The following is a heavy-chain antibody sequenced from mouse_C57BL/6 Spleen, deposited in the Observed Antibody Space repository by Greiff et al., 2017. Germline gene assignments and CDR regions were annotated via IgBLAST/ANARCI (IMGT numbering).Heavy chain of an antibody. V-gene: IGHV1-55*01. CDR2: IYPGSGST. Sequence: QVQLQQPGAELVKPGASVKMSCKASGYTFTSYWITWVKQRPGQGLEWIGDIYPGSGSTNYNETFKSKATLTVDTASSTAYMQLSSLTSEDSAVYYCARRIYYDYDGFAYWGQGTLVTVSA. CDR1: GYTFTSYW. CDR3: ARRIYYDYDGFAY. D-gene: IGHD2-4*01. J-gene: IGHJ3*01.